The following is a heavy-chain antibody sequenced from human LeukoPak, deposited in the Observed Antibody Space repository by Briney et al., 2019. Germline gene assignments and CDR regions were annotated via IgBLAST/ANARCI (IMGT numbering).Heavy chain of an antibody. CDR3: ARDQGDSSI. CDR1: GFTFSNYA. D-gene: IGHD3-22*01. J-gene: IGHJ3*02. CDR2: ISGSGGST. V-gene: IGHV3-23*01. Sequence: PGGSLRLSCAASGFTFSNYAMSWVRQAPGKGLEWVSGISGSGGSTYYADSVKGRFTISRDNAKNSLYLQMNSLRAEDTAVYYCARDQGDSSIWGQGTMVTVSS.